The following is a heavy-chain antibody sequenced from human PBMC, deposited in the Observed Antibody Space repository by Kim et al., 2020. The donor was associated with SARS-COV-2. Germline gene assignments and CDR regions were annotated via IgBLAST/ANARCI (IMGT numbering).Heavy chain of an antibody. CDR2: INQDERKK. Sequence: GGSLRPSCAGSGFSFSPYWMFWVRQTPGKGLEWVANINQDERKKYYVDSVKDRFTISRDNAKNSLYLQMNSLRAEDTAMYYCTRDLNYYNSGNYYDVFDLWGQGTMVTVSS. CDR1: GFSFSPYW. J-gene: IGHJ3*01. V-gene: IGHV3-7*01. D-gene: IGHD3-10*01. CDR3: TRDLNYYNSGNYYDVFDL.